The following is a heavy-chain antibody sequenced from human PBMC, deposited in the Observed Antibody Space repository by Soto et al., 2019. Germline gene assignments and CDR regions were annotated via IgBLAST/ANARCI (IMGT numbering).Heavy chain of an antibody. CDR2: ISGSGGTT. J-gene: IGHJ4*02. Sequence: VQLLESGGGLVQPGGSLRLSCAASGFTFRNYAMRWARQAPGTGLAWVSAISGSGGTTHYADSVTGRFTISRDNSKNTLYLQMTSLRVEDTAVYYCAKDRSSTSCYAFDYWGQGSLVTVSS. CDR1: GFTFRNYA. V-gene: IGHV3-23*01. D-gene: IGHD2-2*01. CDR3: AKDRSSTSCYAFDY.